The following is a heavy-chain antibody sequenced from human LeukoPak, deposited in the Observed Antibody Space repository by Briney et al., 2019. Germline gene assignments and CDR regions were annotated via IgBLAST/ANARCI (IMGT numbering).Heavy chain of an antibody. D-gene: IGHD6-13*01. CDR1: GFTFSSYS. Sequence: GGSLRLSCAASGFTFSSYSMNWVRQAPGMGLAWVSSISSSSSYISYADSVKGRFTISRDNAKNSLYLQMNSLRAEDTAVYYCARENVAAGDYWGQGTLVTVSS. CDR3: ARENVAAGDY. V-gene: IGHV3-21*01. CDR2: ISSSSSYI. J-gene: IGHJ4*02.